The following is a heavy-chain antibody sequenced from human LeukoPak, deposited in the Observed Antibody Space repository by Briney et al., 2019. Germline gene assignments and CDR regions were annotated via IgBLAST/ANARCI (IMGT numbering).Heavy chain of an antibody. J-gene: IGHJ6*03. CDR2: IKQDGSEK. V-gene: IGHV3-7*01. Sequence: PGGSLRLSCAAYGFTFSNYWMSWVSQAPGKGLEWVANIKQDGSEKYYVDSVKGRFTISRDNGKNSLYLQMNSLRAEDTAVYYCARVTRTYMDVWGKGTTLTVSS. CDR3: ARVTRTYMDV. CDR1: GFTFSNYW.